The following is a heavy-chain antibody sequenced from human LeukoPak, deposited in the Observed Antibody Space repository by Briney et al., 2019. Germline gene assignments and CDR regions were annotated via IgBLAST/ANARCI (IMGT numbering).Heavy chain of an antibody. CDR1: GYTFTSYG. J-gene: IGHJ4*02. V-gene: IGHV1-18*01. CDR3: AREAGIVAYYGILTGYYTMDY. Sequence: ASVKVSCKASGYTFTSYGISWVRQAPGQGLEWMGWSSAYNGNTNYAQKLQGRVTMTTDTSTSTAYMELRSLRSDDTAVYYCAREAGIVAYYGILTGYYTMDYWGQGTLVTVSS. D-gene: IGHD3-9*01. CDR2: SSAYNGNT.